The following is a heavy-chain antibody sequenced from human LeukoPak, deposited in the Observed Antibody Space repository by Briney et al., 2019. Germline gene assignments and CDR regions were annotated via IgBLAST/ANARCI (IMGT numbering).Heavy chain of an antibody. CDR2: INQDGSEK. D-gene: IGHD3-9*01. CDR1: GFTFSSYV. CDR3: ARDRGIYYIVNWVPAGMDV. Sequence: QPGGSLRLSCAASGFTFSSYVMRWLRQAPGKGLEWVATINQDGSEKYYVDSVKGRFAISRDNAKNSLYLQMNSLRAEDTAVYYCARDRGIYYIVNWVPAGMDVWGQGTTVTVSS. J-gene: IGHJ6*02. V-gene: IGHV3-7*01.